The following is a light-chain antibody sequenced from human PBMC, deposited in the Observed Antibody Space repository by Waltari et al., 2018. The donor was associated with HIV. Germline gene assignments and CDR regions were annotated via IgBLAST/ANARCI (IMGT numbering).Light chain of an antibody. J-gene: IGLJ1*01. V-gene: IGLV2-11*01. CDR2: YVT. CDR1: SSDVAGYNH. CDR3: CSYAGSKTYV. Sequence: QSALTQTRSVSGSPGQSVTISCPRTSSDVAGYNHVSWYQQHPGKAPKLILYYVTKRPSGVPDRFTGSKSGDTASLTMSGLQAEDEADYYCCSYAGSKTYVFGTGTKVTVL.